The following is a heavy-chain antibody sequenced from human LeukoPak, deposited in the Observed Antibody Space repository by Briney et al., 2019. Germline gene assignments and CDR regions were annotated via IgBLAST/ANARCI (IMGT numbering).Heavy chain of an antibody. V-gene: IGHV1-2*02. CDR1: GYTFTGYY. CDR3: ARARPGGFWSPSDY. CDR2: INPNSGGT. J-gene: IGHJ4*02. Sequence: ASVKVSCKASGYTFTGYYMHWVRQAPGQGLEWMGWINPNSGGTNYAQKFQGRVTMTRDTSISTAYMELSRLRSDDTAVYYCARARPGGFWSPSDYWGQGTLVTVSS. D-gene: IGHD3-3*01.